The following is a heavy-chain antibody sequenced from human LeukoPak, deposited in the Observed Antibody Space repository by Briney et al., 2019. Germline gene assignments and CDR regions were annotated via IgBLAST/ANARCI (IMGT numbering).Heavy chain of an antibody. CDR2: INHSGST. J-gene: IGHJ4*02. CDR1: GGSFSGYY. D-gene: IGHD3-22*01. Sequence: SETLSLTCAVYGGSFSGYYWSWIRQPPGKGLEWIGEINHSGSTNYNPSLKSRVTISVDTSKNQFSLKLSSVTAADTAVYYCASRSSTAYYYDSSDYALVHLRRGGIDYWGQGTLVTVSS. CDR3: ASRSSTAYYYDSSDYALVHLRRGGIDY. V-gene: IGHV4-34*01.